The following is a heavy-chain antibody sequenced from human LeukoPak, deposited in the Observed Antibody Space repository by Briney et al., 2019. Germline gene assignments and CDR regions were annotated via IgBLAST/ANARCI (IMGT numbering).Heavy chain of an antibody. V-gene: IGHV4-31*03. CDR1: GGSISSGGYY. J-gene: IGHJ4*02. CDR3: ARVPRDSSGYYSPYYFDY. CDR2: IYYSGST. Sequence: SETLSLTCTVSGGSISSGGYYWSWIRQHPGKGLEWIGYIYYSGSTYYNPSLKSRVTISVDTSKNQFSLKLSSVTAADTAVYYCARVPRDSSGYYSPYYFDYWGQGTLVTASS. D-gene: IGHD3-22*01.